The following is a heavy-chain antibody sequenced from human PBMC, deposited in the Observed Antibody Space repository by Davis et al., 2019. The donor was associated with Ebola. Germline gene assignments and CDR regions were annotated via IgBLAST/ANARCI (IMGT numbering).Heavy chain of an antibody. D-gene: IGHD3-22*01. CDR1: GYSFTSQW. V-gene: IGHV5-51*01. Sequence: GESLKISCKGSGYSFTSQWIGWVRQMPGEGLEWMAIIYPGDSDTRYSPSFQGQVTISADKSITTAYLQWSSGRASDTAMYYCARPGDISGYRVGYFDSWGQGTQVTVSS. CDR3: ARPGDISGYRVGYFDS. J-gene: IGHJ4*02. CDR2: IYPGDSDT.